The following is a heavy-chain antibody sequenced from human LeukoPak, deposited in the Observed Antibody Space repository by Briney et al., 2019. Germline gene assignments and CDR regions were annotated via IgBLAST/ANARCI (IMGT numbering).Heavy chain of an antibody. Sequence: SETLSLTCAVYGGSFSDYYWSWIRQPPGKGLEWIGEINHSGSTNYNPSLKSRVTISVDTSKNQFSLKLSSVTAADTAVYYCARRRNHFDWLIRGSYFDYWGQGTLVTVSS. V-gene: IGHV4-34*01. CDR2: INHSGST. CDR1: GGSFSDYY. D-gene: IGHD3-9*01. J-gene: IGHJ4*02. CDR3: ARRRNHFDWLIRGSYFDY.